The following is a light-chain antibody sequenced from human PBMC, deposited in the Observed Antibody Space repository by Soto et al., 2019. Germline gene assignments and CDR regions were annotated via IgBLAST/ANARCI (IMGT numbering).Light chain of an antibody. V-gene: IGKV4-1*01. Sequence: DIVMTQSPDSLAVSLGERATINCKSNQSVLYNSNKKYYIASYQQKPGQPPKLRIYWASIRESGVPDRFSGGGSGSEVTLTISSLQAEDVAVYYCHQYYDTQWTFGQGTKVEIK. CDR3: HQYYDTQWT. CDR1: QSVLYNSNKKYY. J-gene: IGKJ1*01. CDR2: WAS.